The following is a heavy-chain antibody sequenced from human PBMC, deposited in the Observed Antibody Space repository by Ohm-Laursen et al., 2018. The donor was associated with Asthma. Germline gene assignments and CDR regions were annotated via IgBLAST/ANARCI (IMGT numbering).Heavy chain of an antibody. V-gene: IGHV1-69*10. J-gene: IGHJ4*02. CDR1: GGTFSSYA. Sequence: PVKVSCKTSGGTFSSYAINWVRQAPGQGLEWVGAIIPIFDIPNYAEKFQGRVTITADKSTSTAYMELSSLRSEDTAVYYCARDHSSGYSFSFDYWGQGTLVTVSS. CDR3: ARDHSSGYSFSFDY. CDR2: IIPIFDIP. D-gene: IGHD3-22*01.